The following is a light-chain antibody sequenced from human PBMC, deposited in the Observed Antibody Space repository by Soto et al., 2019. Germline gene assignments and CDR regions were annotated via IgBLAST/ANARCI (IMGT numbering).Light chain of an antibody. V-gene: IGKV3-11*01. J-gene: IGKJ5*01. CDR1: QSINSN. Sequence: EIVMTQSPGTLSLSPGERATLSCRASQSINSNLSWYQQKPGQAPRLFMFRASSRATGIPARFSGSGSGTDFTLTISSLEPEDFAVYYCQQRSNWPTFGQGTRLEI. CDR2: RAS. CDR3: QQRSNWPT.